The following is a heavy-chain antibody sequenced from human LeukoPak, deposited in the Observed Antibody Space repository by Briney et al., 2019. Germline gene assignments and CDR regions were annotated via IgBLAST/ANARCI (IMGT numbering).Heavy chain of an antibody. CDR1: GFTFSKAW. V-gene: IGHV3-15*01. CDR2: IKSKTDGGTT. D-gene: IGHD5-12*01. Sequence: PGGSLRLSCAASGFTFSKAWMSWVRQAPGKGLEWVGRIKSKTDGGTTDYAAPVKGRFTISRDDSKNTLYLQMNSLRAEDTAVYYCAKMVDSGYDLGYFDYWGQGTPVTVSS. J-gene: IGHJ4*02. CDR3: AKMVDSGYDLGYFDY.